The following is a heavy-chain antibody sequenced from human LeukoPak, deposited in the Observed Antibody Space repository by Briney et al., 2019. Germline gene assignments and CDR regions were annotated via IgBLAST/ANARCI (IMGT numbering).Heavy chain of an antibody. CDR1: GFTVSSNS. CDR2: IYSDNT. J-gene: IGHJ4*02. CDR3: AKSDGTYYFDY. V-gene: IGHV3-53*01. Sequence: GGSLRLSCTVSGFTVSSNSMSWVRQAPGKGLEWVSFIYSDNTHYSDSVKGRFTISRDNSKNTLYLQMNSLRAEDTAVYYCAKSDGTYYFDYWGQGTLVTVSP.